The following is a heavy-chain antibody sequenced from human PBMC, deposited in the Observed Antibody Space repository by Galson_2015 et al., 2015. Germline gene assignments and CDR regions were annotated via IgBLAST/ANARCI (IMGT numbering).Heavy chain of an antibody. V-gene: IGHV2-5*01. J-gene: IGHJ4*02. CDR3: AHSLVSHYDILTGSCFDY. D-gene: IGHD3-9*01. CDR2: K. Sequence: KRYSPSLKSRLTITKDTSKNQVVLTMTNMDPVDTATYYCAHSLVSHYDILTGSCFDYWGQGTLVTVPS.